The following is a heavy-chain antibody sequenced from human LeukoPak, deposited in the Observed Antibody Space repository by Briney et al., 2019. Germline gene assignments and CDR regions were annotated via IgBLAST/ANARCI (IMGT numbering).Heavy chain of an antibody. Sequence: GGSLRLSCAASGFTFSSYSMNWVRQAPGKGLEWVAVIWYDGSNKYYADSVKGRFTISRDNSKNTLYLQMNSLRAEDTAVYYCAKGDYDFWSGYYHFDYWGQGTLVTVSS. CDR2: IWYDGSNK. CDR3: AKGDYDFWSGYYHFDY. D-gene: IGHD3-3*01. CDR1: GFTFSSYS. V-gene: IGHV3-33*06. J-gene: IGHJ4*02.